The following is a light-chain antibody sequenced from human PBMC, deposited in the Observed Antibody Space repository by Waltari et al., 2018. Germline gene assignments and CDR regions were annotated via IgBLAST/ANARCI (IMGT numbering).Light chain of an antibody. CDR2: SAS. CDR3: QQTYNTLFT. J-gene: IGKJ3*01. Sequence: DIQMTQSPSSLSASVGDSVTITCRASEYISSYLILYQQKPGKAPKLLIFSASRLQSGVPSRFSGSGSGTDFTLTISSLQPEDFATYYCQQTYNTLFTFGPGTKLIIK. CDR1: EYISSY. V-gene: IGKV1-39*01.